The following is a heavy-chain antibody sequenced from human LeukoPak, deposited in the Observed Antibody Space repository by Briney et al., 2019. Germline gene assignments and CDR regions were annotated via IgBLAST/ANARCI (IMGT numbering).Heavy chain of an antibody. J-gene: IGHJ6*03. D-gene: IGHD6-19*01. CDR3: ATGRIAVVATYYYYMDV. CDR1: GGSFSGYY. Sequence: PSETLSLTCAVYGGSFSGYYWSWIRQPPGKGLEWIGEINHSGSTNYNPSLKGRVTISVDTSKNQFSLKLSSLTAADAAVYYCATGRIAVVATYYYYMDVWGKGTTVTVSS. CDR2: INHSGST. V-gene: IGHV4-34*01.